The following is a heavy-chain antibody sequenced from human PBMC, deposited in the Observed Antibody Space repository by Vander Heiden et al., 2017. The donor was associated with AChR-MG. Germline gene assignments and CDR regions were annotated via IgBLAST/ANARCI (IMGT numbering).Heavy chain of an antibody. CDR3: ARSDYGADDWFVQH. V-gene: IGHV4-4*07. D-gene: IGHD3-10*01. Sequence: QVQLQESGPGLVKPSETLSLTCTVPGGSISRYYWSWIRQPAEKGLEWIGLIYTTGSTNYNPSLKSRVTMSVDTSKNQFSLKLSSVTAADTAVYYCARSDYGADDWFVQHWGQGTLVSVSS. J-gene: IGHJ1*01. CDR2: IYTTGST. CDR1: GGSISRYY.